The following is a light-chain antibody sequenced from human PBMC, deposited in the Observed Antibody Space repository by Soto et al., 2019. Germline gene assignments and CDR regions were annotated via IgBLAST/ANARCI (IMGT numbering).Light chain of an antibody. J-gene: IGLJ3*02. CDR3: LLSYPAARV. Sequence: QAVVTQEPSVTVSPGGTVALTCSSSTGTVTSGHYPYWFQQKPGQAPRTLVYDTNNKQSWTPARFSGSLLGGKAALTLSGTQPEDEAEYYCLLSYPAARVFGGGTKLTVL. CDR2: DTN. V-gene: IGLV7-46*01. CDR1: TGTVTSGHY.